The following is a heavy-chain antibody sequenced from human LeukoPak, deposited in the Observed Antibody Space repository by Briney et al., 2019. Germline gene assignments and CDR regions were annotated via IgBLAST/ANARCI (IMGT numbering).Heavy chain of an antibody. CDR1: EFTFSNAW. CDR3: AKGLTIVVVTAIMN. Sequence: GGSLRLSCAASEFTFSNAWMNWVRQAPGKGLEWVGRIKSKTDGGTAEYAAAVKDRFTISRDDSKGTLYLQMNSLRAEDTAVYYCAKGLTIVVVTAIMNWGQGTLVTVSS. D-gene: IGHD2-21*02. J-gene: IGHJ4*02. V-gene: IGHV3-15*01. CDR2: IKSKTDGGTA.